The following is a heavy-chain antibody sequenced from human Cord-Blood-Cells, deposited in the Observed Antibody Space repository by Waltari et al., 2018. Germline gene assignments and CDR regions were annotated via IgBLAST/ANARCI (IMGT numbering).Heavy chain of an antibody. CDR1: GYTFTSYA. CDR3: ARRYRGDYDDAFDI. J-gene: IGHJ3*02. D-gene: IGHD4-17*01. Sequence: QVQLVQSGAEVKKPGASVKVSCKASGYTFTSYAMHWVRQAPGQRLEWMGWINAGNGNTKYSQKFQGRVTITRDTSASTAYMELSSLRSEDTAVYYCARRYRGDYDDAFDIWGQGTMVTVSS. CDR2: INAGNGNT. V-gene: IGHV1-3*01.